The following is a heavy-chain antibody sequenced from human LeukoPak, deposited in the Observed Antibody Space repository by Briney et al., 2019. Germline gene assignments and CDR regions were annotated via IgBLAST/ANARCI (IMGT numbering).Heavy chain of an antibody. V-gene: IGHV3-15*01. CDR2: IRNDRIT. CDR3: TWMATIFTVDY. D-gene: IGHD5-12*01. CDR1: GLTFSDAW. Sequence: GESLRLSCVLSGLTFSDAWISWVRQAPGKGLEWVGRIRNDRITDYAAPVQGRFSISRDNSKNTFYLQMNSLRTEDTGMYFCTWMATIFTVDYWGQGTLVTVSS. J-gene: IGHJ4*02.